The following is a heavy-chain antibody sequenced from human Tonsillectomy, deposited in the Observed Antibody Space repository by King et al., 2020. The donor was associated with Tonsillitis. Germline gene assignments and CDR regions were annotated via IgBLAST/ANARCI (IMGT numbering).Heavy chain of an antibody. D-gene: IGHD3-10*01. J-gene: IGHJ4*02. CDR3: ARGVWFGELRLDY. CDR2: IYYSGST. Sequence: QLQESGPGLVKPSETLSLTCTVSGGSISSYYWSWIRQPPGKGLEWIGYIYYSGSTNYNPALNSRVTISVDTSKNQFSLKLSSVTAADTAVYYCARGVWFGELRLDYWGQGNLVTVSS. V-gene: IGHV4-59*01. CDR1: GGSISSYY.